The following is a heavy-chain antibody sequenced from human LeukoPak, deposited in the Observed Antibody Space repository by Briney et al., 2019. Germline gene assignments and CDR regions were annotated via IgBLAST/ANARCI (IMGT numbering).Heavy chain of an antibody. CDR1: GGSISSSSYY. D-gene: IGHD6-13*01. J-gene: IGHJ3*02. CDR3: ARGRGYRITDAFDI. CDR2: IYYSGST. Sequence: PSETLSLTCTVSGGSISSSSYYWGWIRQPPGKGLEWIGSIYYSGSTYYNPSLKSRVTISVDTSKNQFSLKLSSVTAADTAVYYCARGRGYRITDAFDIWGQGTMVTVSS. V-gene: IGHV4-39*01.